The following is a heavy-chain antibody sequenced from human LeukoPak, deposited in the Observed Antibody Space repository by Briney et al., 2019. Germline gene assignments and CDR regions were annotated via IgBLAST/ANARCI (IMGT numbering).Heavy chain of an antibody. D-gene: IGHD2-21*02. CDR3: ARVYCGGDCSSPADY. J-gene: IGHJ4*02. CDR2: IIPILGIA. Sequence: SVKVSCKASGGTFSSYAISWVRQAPGQGLEWMGRIIPILGIANYAQKFQGRVTITADKSTSTAYMELSSLRSEDTAVYYCARVYCGGDCSSPADYWGQGTLVTVSS. V-gene: IGHV1-69*04. CDR1: GGTFSSYA.